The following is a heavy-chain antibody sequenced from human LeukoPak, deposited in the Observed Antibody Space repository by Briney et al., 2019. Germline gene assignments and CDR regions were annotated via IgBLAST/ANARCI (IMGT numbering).Heavy chain of an antibody. CDR1: GFTFSTYG. CDR3: AGATNIAVAGI. J-gene: IGHJ4*02. D-gene: IGHD6-19*01. Sequence: GGSLRLSCATSGFTFSTYGMHWVRQAPGKGLEWVAIIWYDGSKKYYADSVKGRFTISRDNSNNTLYLQMNSLRAEDTAVYYCAGATNIAVAGIWGQGTLVTVSS. CDR2: IWYDGSKK. V-gene: IGHV3-33*01.